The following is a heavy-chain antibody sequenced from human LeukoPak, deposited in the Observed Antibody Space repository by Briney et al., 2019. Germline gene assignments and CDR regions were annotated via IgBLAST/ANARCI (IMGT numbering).Heavy chain of an antibody. Sequence: GGSLRLSCAASGFTFSSYTMSWVRQAPGKGLEWVSVIYSGGSTYYADSVKGRFTISRDNSKNTLYLQMNSLRAEDTAVYYCAREGGTYYYDSSGYSTYTFDYWGQGTLVTVSS. CDR2: IYSGGST. CDR3: AREGGTYYYDSSGYSTYTFDY. J-gene: IGHJ4*02. V-gene: IGHV3-66*01. D-gene: IGHD3-22*01. CDR1: GFTFSSYT.